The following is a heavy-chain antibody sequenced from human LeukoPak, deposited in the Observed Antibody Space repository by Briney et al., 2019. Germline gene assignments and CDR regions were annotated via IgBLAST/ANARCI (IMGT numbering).Heavy chain of an antibody. CDR1: GGSVSSGGYY. V-gene: IGHV4-31*03. CDR3: ARVDWLRYFDY. Sequence: SETLSLTCTVSGGSVSSGGYYWSWIRQHPERGLEWIGYIYYTGSTYYNPSLKSRVSLSVQTSKNQFSLKLSSVTAADTAFYYCARVDWLRYFDYWGQGLLVTVSS. D-gene: IGHD5-12*01. J-gene: IGHJ4*02. CDR2: IYYTGST.